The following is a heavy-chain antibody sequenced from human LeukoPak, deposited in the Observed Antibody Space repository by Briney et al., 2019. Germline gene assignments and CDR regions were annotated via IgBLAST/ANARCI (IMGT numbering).Heavy chain of an antibody. CDR2: IDPNSGGT. CDR1: GYTFTGYY. CDR3: ARDLNTMVRGVIINWFDP. J-gene: IGHJ5*02. D-gene: IGHD3-10*01. Sequence: ASVKVSCKASGYTFTGYYMHWVRQAPGQGLEWMGWIDPNSGGTNYAQKFQGRVTMTRDTSISTAYMELSRLRSDDTAVYYCARDLNTMVRGVIINWFDPWGQGTLVTVSS. V-gene: IGHV1-2*02.